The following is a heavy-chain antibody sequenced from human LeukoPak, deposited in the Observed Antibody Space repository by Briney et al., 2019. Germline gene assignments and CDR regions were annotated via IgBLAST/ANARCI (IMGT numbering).Heavy chain of an antibody. Sequence: GGSLRLSCAASGFTFSSYEMNWVRQAPGKGLEWVSYISSSGSTIYYADSVKGRFTISRDNAKNSLYLQMNSLRAEDTAVYYCASRVVVPAAAPLVDYWGQGTLVT. J-gene: IGHJ4*02. D-gene: IGHD2-2*01. CDR1: GFTFSSYE. V-gene: IGHV3-48*03. CDR2: ISSSGSTI. CDR3: ASRVVVPAAAPLVDY.